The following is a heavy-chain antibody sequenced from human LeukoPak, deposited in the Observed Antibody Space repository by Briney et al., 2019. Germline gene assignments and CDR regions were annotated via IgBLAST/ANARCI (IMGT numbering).Heavy chain of an antibody. CDR3: ARGLRREQQLLRAFDS. CDR1: GYTFTSYD. J-gene: IGHJ4*02. D-gene: IGHD6-13*01. CDR2: MNPNSGNT. Sequence: ASVKVSCKASGYTFTSYDFNWVRQASGQGLEWMGWMNPNSGNTGYARKFQGRVTMTRNTSISTAYMELSSLRSEDTAVYYCARGLRREQQLLRAFDSWGQGTLVTVSS. V-gene: IGHV1-8*01.